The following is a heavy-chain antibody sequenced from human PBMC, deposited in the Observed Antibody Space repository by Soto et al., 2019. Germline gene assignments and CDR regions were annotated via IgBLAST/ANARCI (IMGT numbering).Heavy chain of an antibody. CDR2: IYYSGTT. J-gene: IGHJ4*02. D-gene: IGHD5-18*01. CDR3: ARHVDSTRAYYFDY. V-gene: IGHV4-59*01. Sequence: PSETLSLTCTVSGGSISSYYWSWIRQPPGKGLEWIGYIYYSGTTDYNPSLKSQVTISVDRSKNQFSLKPTSVTAADTAVYYCARHVDSTRAYYFDYWGQGTLVSVSS. CDR1: GGSISSYY.